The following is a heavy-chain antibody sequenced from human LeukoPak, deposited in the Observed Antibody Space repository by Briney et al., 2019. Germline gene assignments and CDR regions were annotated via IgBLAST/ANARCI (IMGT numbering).Heavy chain of an antibody. CDR1: GFTFSSYW. CDR3: ARDLMGATHYFQY. D-gene: IGHD1-26*01. V-gene: IGHV3-7*01. J-gene: IGHJ1*01. CDR2: IKQDGSEK. Sequence: GGSLRLSCAASGFTFSSYWMSWVRQAPGKGLEWVVNIKQDGSEKYYVDSVKGRFTISRDNAKNSLYLQMNSLRAEDAAVYYCARDLMGATHYFQYWGQGTLVTVSS.